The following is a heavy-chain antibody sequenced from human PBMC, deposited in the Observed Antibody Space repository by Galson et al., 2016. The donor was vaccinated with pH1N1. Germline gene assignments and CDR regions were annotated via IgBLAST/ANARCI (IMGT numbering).Heavy chain of an antibody. CDR3: ARRFSERLEEQPSDAFDI. J-gene: IGHJ3*02. V-gene: IGHV4-31*01. Sequence: GSTSYNPSLKSLITILVDTSKNQFSLKLTSVTAADTAIYFCARRFSERLEEQPSDAFDIWGQGTRVTVSS. D-gene: IGHD3-3*01. CDR2: GST.